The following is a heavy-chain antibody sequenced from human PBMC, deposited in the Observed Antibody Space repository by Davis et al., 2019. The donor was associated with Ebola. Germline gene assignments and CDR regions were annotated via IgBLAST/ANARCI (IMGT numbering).Heavy chain of an antibody. J-gene: IGHJ4*02. V-gene: IGHV3-48*02. Sequence: GESLKISCAASGFTFSSYSMNWVRQAPGKGLEWVSYISSSSSTIYYADSVKGRFTISRDNAKNSLYLQMNSLRDEDTAVYYCARADDSSGYYYGPFDYWGQGTLVTVSS. D-gene: IGHD3-22*01. CDR3: ARADDSSGYYYGPFDY. CDR2: ISSSSSTI. CDR1: GFTFSSYS.